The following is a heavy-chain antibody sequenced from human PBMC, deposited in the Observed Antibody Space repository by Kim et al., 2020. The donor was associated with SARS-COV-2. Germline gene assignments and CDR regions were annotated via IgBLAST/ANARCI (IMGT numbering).Heavy chain of an antibody. V-gene: IGHV3-23*01. D-gene: IGHD3-22*01. CDR3: AKGAYYDSSGYYLTPNYYYSGMDV. CDR2: ISGSGGST. J-gene: IGHJ6*02. Sequence: GGSLRLSCAASGFTFSSYAMSWVRQAPGKGLEWVSAISGSGGSTYYADSVKGRFTISRDNSKNTLYLQMNSLRAEDTAVYYCAKGAYYDSSGYYLTPNYYYSGMDVWGQGTTVTDSS. CDR1: GFTFSSYA.